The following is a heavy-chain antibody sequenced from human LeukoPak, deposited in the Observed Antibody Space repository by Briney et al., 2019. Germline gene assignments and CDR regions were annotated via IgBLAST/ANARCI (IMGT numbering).Heavy chain of an antibody. CDR2: IYGSGNT. CDR3: ARETSLAGFASGLGFNY. Sequence: SETLSLTCTVSGASISSWYWSWIRQPPGKGLEWIGYIYGSGNTNYNPSLKSRVTMSIDTSKNQFSLMLTSVTAADTATYYCARETSLAGFASGLGFNYWGQGILVTVCS. D-gene: IGHD6-19*01. J-gene: IGHJ4*02. V-gene: IGHV4-59*01. CDR1: GASISSWY.